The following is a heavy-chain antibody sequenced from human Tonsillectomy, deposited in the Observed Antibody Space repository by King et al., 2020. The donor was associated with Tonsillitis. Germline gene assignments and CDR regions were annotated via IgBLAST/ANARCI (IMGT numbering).Heavy chain of an antibody. V-gene: IGHV3-21*01. D-gene: IGHD1-26*01. CDR2: ISKTRTYI. Sequence: VQLVESGGGLVKPGESLRLSCTPSGFTFTSYSMTWVRQAPGKGLEWVSSISKTRTYIYYADSVRGRFTISRDNAKNSFYLQMDSLRVEDTAVYYCARDGGDWELPYYFDYWGQGTLVTVSS. J-gene: IGHJ4*02. CDR3: ARDGGDWELPYYFDY. CDR1: GFTFTSYS.